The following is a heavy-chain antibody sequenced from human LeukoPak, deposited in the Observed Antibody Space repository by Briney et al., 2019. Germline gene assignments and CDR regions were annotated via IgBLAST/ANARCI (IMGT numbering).Heavy chain of an antibody. CDR2: ISYDGSNK. J-gene: IGHJ5*02. Sequence: PGRSLRLSCAASGFTFSSYAMHWVRQAPVKGLEWVAVISYDGSNKYYADSVKGRFTISRDNSKNTLYLQMNSLRAEDTAVYYCARAGRPNWFDPWGQGTLVTVSS. CDR1: GFTFSSYA. V-gene: IGHV3-30-3*01. CDR3: ARAGRPNWFDP.